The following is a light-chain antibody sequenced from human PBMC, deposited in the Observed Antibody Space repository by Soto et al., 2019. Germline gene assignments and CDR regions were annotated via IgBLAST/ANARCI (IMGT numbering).Light chain of an antibody. Sequence: DIQMTQSHSTLSGSVGDRVTITCRASQTISSWLAWYQQKPRKAPKLLIYKASTLKSGVPSRFSGSGSGTEFTLTISSLQPDDFATYYCQHHNSYSEAFGQGTKVELK. CDR1: QTISSW. V-gene: IGKV1-5*03. J-gene: IGKJ1*01. CDR2: KAS. CDR3: QHHNSYSEA.